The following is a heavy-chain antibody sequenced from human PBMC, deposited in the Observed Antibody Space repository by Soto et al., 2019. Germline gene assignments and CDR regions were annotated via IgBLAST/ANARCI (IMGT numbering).Heavy chain of an antibody. V-gene: IGHV3-23*01. J-gene: IGHJ4*02. Sequence: EVQLLESGGGLVQPGGSLRLSCATSGFRFTTYAMNWARQVPGKGLEWVSAISGSGGDTYYADSVRGRFIISRDYSTNMVFLQMNSLTAADTAVYYCARGWQGDYWGQGTLVTVSP. CDR1: GFRFTTYA. CDR2: ISGSGGDT. D-gene: IGHD6-19*01. CDR3: ARGWQGDY.